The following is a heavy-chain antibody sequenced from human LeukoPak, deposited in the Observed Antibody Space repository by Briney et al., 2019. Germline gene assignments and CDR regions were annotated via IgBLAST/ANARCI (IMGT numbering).Heavy chain of an antibody. Sequence: GGSLRLSCAASGLTVSSNYMSWVRQAPGKGLEWVSVTNGGGNTYYADSVKGRFTISRDNSKNTLYLEMNSLRAEDTAVYYCARGSASDYWGQGALVTVSS. CDR3: ARGSASDY. V-gene: IGHV3-66*01. J-gene: IGHJ4*02. D-gene: IGHD6-25*01. CDR1: GLTVSSNY. CDR2: TNGGGNT.